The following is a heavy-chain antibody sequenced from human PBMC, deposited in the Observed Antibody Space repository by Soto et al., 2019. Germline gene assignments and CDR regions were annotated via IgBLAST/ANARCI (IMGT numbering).Heavy chain of an antibody. Sequence: ASVKVSFKASGYTFTSYGISWVRQAPGQGLAWMGWISGYNGDTNYAQKFQGRVTLTTDTSTSTAYLEVMTLRSDDTAVYYCAREGSYHDFDYWGLGTLVTVSS. CDR3: AREGSYHDFDY. CDR2: ISGYNGDT. J-gene: IGHJ4*02. CDR1: GYTFTSYG. V-gene: IGHV1-18*01. D-gene: IGHD3-22*01.